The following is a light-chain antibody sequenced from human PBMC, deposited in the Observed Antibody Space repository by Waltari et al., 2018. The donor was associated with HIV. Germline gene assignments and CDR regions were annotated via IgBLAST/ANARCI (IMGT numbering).Light chain of an antibody. Sequence: QSALTQPPSASGSPGQSVTISCAVTSSSTGLSNFVSWYQHHPGKAPKLMISEVSRRPSGVPDRFSGSKSGNTASLTVSGLQAEDEAAYYCFSYAGNNYLLFGGGTKLTVL. J-gene: IGLJ2*01. CDR1: SSSTGLSNF. CDR2: EVS. V-gene: IGLV2-8*01. CDR3: FSYAGNNYLL.